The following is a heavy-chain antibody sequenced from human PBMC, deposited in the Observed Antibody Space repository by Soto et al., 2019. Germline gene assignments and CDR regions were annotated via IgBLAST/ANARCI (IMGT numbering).Heavy chain of an antibody. D-gene: IGHD3-9*01. J-gene: IGHJ4*02. CDR2: IWYDGSNK. V-gene: IGHV3-33*01. Sequence: PGGSLRLSCAASGFTFSSYGMHWVRQAPGKGLEWVAVIWYDGSNKYYADSVKGRFTISRDNSKNTLYLQMNSLRAEDTAVYYCARDPAEADILTLFDYWGQGTLDTVSS. CDR1: GFTFSSYG. CDR3: ARDPAEADILTLFDY.